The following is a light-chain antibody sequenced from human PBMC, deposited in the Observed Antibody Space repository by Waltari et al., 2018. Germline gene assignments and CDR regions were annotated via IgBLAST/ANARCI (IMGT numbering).Light chain of an antibody. Sequence: QSVLTQPPSASGTPGQRVTISCSSSSSNIGSNALNWYQHLPGTAPKLLIYSHDPRPSGVPDRFSGSKSGTSASLAITGLQSEDEAHYYCASWDDSLNGYVFGTGTKVTVL. V-gene: IGLV1-44*01. J-gene: IGLJ1*01. CDR2: SHD. CDR1: SSNIGSNA. CDR3: ASWDDSLNGYV.